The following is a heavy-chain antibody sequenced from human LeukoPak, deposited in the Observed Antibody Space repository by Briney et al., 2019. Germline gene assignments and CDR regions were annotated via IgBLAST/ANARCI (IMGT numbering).Heavy chain of an antibody. V-gene: IGHV4-59*01. CDR1: GASINGYY. Sequence: SETLSLTCTVSGASINGYYWTWIRQAPGKGLDWIGCIYYSGTAIYNHSLRTRVTISIYTSKNQFALNLNSVTAADTAVYFCAGSRGGAGYVDDYFARWGQGILVTVSS. CDR3: AGSRGGAGYVDDYFAR. D-gene: IGHD1-26*01. CDR2: IYYSGTA. J-gene: IGHJ4*02.